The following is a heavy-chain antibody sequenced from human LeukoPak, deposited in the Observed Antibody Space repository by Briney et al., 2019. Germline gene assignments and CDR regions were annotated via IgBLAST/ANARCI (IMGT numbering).Heavy chain of an antibody. Sequence: GGSLRLSCAASGFTFSSYAMHWVRQAPGKGLEYVSAISSNGGSTYYANSVKGRFTISRDNSKNTLYLQMGSLRAEDMAVYYCARGDGYNSPFDYWGQGTLVTVSS. CDR3: ARGDGYNSPFDY. V-gene: IGHV3-64*01. CDR1: GFTFSSYA. D-gene: IGHD5-24*01. J-gene: IGHJ4*02. CDR2: ISSNGGST.